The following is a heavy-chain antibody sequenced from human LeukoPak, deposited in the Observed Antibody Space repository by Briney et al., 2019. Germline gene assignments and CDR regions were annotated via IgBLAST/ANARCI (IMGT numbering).Heavy chain of an antibody. D-gene: IGHD3-22*01. CDR3: TRARYYYDSSGHEAAFDI. CDR2: ISSSSSYI. Sequence: PGGSLRLSCAASGFTFSSYSMNWVRQAPGKGLEWVSSISSSSSYIYYADSVKGRFTISRDNAKNSLYLQMNSLRAEDTAVYYCTRARYYYDSSGHEAAFDIWGQGTMVTVSS. CDR1: GFTFSSYS. J-gene: IGHJ3*02. V-gene: IGHV3-21*01.